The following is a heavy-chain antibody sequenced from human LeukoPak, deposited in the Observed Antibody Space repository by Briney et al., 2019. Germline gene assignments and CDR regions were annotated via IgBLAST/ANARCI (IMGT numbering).Heavy chain of an antibody. CDR1: GYTFTSYG. CDR3: ARDSPYDILTGYYRNWFDP. CDR2: VCAYHGNT. Sequence: ASVKVSCEASGYTFTSYGISWVRQAPGQGLEWMGWVCAYHGNTNYAQKLQGRDTMTTDTSTSTAYMELRSLRSDDTAVYYCARDSPYDILTGYYRNWFDPWGQGTLVTVSS. V-gene: IGHV1-18*01. D-gene: IGHD3-9*01. J-gene: IGHJ5*02.